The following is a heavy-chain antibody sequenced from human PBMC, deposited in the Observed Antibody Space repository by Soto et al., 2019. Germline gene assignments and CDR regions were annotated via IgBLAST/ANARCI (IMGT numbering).Heavy chain of an antibody. CDR1: GFTFSSYA. J-gene: IGHJ3*02. CDR3: AKITMIVVVIPPYDAFDI. D-gene: IGHD3-22*01. V-gene: IGHV3-23*01. CDR2: ISGSGGST. Sequence: GGSLRLSCAASGFTFSSYAMSWVRQAPGKGLEWVSAISGSGGSTYYADSVKGRFTISRDNSKSTLYLQMNSLRAEDTAVYYCAKITMIVVVIPPYDAFDIWGQGTMVTVSS.